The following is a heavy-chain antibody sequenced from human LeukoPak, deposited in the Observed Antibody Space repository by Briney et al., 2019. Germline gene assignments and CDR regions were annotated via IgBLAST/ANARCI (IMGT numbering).Heavy chain of an antibody. Sequence: ASVKVSCKASGYTFTSYGISWVRQAPGQGLEWMGWISAYNGNTNYAQKLQGRVTMTTDTSTSTAYMELRSLRSDDTAVYYCARDGDYYGSGKVGSAGDIWGQGTMVTVSS. J-gene: IGHJ3*02. CDR2: ISAYNGNT. CDR3: ARDGDYYGSGKVGSAGDI. CDR1: GYTFTSYG. V-gene: IGHV1-18*01. D-gene: IGHD3-10*01.